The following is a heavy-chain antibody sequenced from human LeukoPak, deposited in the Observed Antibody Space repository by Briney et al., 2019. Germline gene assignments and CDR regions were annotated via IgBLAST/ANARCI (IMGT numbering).Heavy chain of an antibody. CDR2: ISWNSGSI. J-gene: IGHJ3*02. CDR3: AKDFVRGGVGPTYAFDI. V-gene: IGHV3-9*01. Sequence: PGRSLRLSCAASGFTFDDYAMHWVRHAPGKGLEWVSGISWNSGSIGYADSVKGRFTISRDNAKNSLYLQMNSLRAEDTALYYCAKDFVRGGVGPTYAFDIWGQGTMVTVSS. D-gene: IGHD1-26*01. CDR1: GFTFDDYA.